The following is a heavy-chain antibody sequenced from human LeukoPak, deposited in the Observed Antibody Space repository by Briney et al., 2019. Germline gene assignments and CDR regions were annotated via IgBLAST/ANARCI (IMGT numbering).Heavy chain of an antibody. Sequence: ASVKVSCKASGYTFTGYYMHWVRQAPGQGLEWMGWINPNSGGTNYAQKFQGRVTMTRDTSISTAYMELSRLRSDDTAVYYCARDYGDYVGAFDIWGQGTMVTVSS. J-gene: IGHJ3*02. V-gene: IGHV1-2*02. CDR1: GYTFTGYY. CDR2: INPNSGGT. D-gene: IGHD4-17*01. CDR3: ARDYGDYVGAFDI.